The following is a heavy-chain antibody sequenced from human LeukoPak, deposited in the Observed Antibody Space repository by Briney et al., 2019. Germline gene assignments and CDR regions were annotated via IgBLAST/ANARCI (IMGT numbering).Heavy chain of an antibody. CDR3: ARDRADYGGNSAH. V-gene: IGHV3-21*01. CDR2: ISSSNSYI. J-gene: IGHJ4*02. CDR1: GFTFSSYS. D-gene: IGHD4-23*01. Sequence: GGSLRLSCAASGFTFSSYSMNWVRQAPGKGLEWVSSISSSNSYIYYADSVKGRFTISRDNAKNSLYLQMNSLRAEDTAVYYCARDRADYGGNSAHWGQGTLVTVSS.